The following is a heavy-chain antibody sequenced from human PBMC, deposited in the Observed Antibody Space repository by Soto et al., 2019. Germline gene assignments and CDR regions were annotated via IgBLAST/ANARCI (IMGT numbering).Heavy chain of an antibody. CDR2: ISYDGGHM. CDR1: GFAFKSYG. V-gene: IGHV3-30*18. D-gene: IGHD6-19*01. Sequence: VQLVESGGGGVQPGRSLRLTCAASGFAFKSYGMHWVRQAPGRGLEWVAAISYDGGHMYYADSVKGRFTISSDNSKNTQYLQMTSLRPEDTAVYYCVKDSWWLVSFDHWGQGTLVTVSS. CDR3: VKDSWWLVSFDH. J-gene: IGHJ4*02.